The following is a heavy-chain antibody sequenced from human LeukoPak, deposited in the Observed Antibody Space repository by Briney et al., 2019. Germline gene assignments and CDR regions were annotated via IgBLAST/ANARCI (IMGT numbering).Heavy chain of an antibody. J-gene: IGHJ6*03. V-gene: IGHV3-7*04. CDR3: ARAVNYDSSGYYYRYYYMDV. CDR2: IKQDGSEK. CDR1: GFTFSTYW. D-gene: IGHD3-22*01. Sequence: GGSLRLSCAASGFTFSTYWMSWVRQAPGKGLEWVANIKQDGSEKYYVDSVKGRFTISRDNSKNTLYLQMNSLRAEDTAVYYCARAVNYDSSGYYYRYYYMDVWGKGTTVTVSS.